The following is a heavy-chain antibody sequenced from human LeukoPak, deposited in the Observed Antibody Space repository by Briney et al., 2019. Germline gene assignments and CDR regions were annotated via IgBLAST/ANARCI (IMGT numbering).Heavy chain of an antibody. CDR3: ARGVDYYYYYMDV. Sequence: SVKVSCKASGGTFSSYAISWVRQAPGQGLEWMGGIIPIFGTANYAQKFQGRVTNTADESTSTAYMELSSLRSEDTAVYYCARGVDYYYYYMDVWGKGTTVTVSS. CDR2: IIPIFGTA. CDR1: GGTFSSYA. V-gene: IGHV1-69*13. J-gene: IGHJ6*03.